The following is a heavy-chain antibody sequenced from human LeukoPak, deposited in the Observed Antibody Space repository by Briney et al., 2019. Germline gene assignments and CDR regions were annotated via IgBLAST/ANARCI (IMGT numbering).Heavy chain of an antibody. V-gene: IGHV3-48*03. CDR3: AKPVGGMIAFGEVIAPGGRVLGY. J-gene: IGHJ4*02. CDR2: IGSSGSTI. Sequence: GGSLRLSCAASGFTFSAYEMNWVRQAPGKGLEWVSYIGSSGSTIYYADSVKGRFTISRDNAKNSLYLQMNSLRPEDTAVYYCAKPVGGMIAFGEVIAPGGRVLGYWGQGTLVTVSS. CDR1: GFTFSAYE. D-gene: IGHD3-16*02.